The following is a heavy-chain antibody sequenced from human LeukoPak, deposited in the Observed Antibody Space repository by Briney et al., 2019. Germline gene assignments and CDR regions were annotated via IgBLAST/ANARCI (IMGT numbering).Heavy chain of an antibody. CDR1: GYTFTSYA. V-gene: IGHV1-3*03. CDR3: AREGSSSSGFDP. CDR2: INAGNGNT. Sequence: ASVKVSCKASGYTFTSYAMHWVRQAPGQRLEWMGWINAGNGNTKYSQEFQGRVTITRDTSASTAYMELSSLRSEDMAVYYRAREGSSSSGFDPWGQGTLVTVSS. J-gene: IGHJ5*02. D-gene: IGHD6-6*01.